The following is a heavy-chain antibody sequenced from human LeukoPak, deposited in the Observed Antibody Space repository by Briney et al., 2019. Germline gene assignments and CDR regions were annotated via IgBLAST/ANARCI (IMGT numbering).Heavy chain of an antibody. CDR2: VSGDGGTI. V-gene: IGHV3-43*02. Sequence: PGGSLRLSCAASGFTFGDYAMHWVRQAPGKGLEWVSLVSGDGGTISYADSVKGRFTISRDNSKNSLYLQMNSLRTEDTALYYCAKEGSSWYYFDYWGQGTLVTVSS. CDR3: AKEGSSWYYFDY. J-gene: IGHJ4*02. D-gene: IGHD6-13*01. CDR1: GFTFGDYA.